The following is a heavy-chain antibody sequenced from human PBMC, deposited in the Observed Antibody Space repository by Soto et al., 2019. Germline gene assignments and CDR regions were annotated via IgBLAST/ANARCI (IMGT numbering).Heavy chain of an antibody. D-gene: IGHD3-10*01. Sequence: EVQLVESGGGLVQPGGSLRLSCAASGFTFRNYWMHWVRQVPGKGLVWVSRINGDGSTNYADCVKGRFTISSDNAKNTLYLQMNSLRVEDTAVYYCARDSPMVRGVGFDYWGQGTLVTVSS. CDR2: INGDGST. CDR3: ARDSPMVRGVGFDY. V-gene: IGHV3-74*01. J-gene: IGHJ4*02. CDR1: GFTFRNYW.